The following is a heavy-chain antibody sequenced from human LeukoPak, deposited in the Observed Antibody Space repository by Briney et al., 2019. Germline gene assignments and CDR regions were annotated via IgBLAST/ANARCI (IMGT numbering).Heavy chain of an antibody. D-gene: IGHD6-13*01. V-gene: IGHV4-61*09. J-gene: IGHJ5*02. CDR2: IYTSGST. CDR3: ARDNIPVAGTGLSWFDP. CDR1: GGSISSGSFH. Sequence: KPSETLSLTCTVSGGSISSGSFHWSWVRQPAGKGLEWIGHIYTSGSTNYNPSLKSRVTISVDTSKNQFSLKLSSVTAADTAVYYCARDNIPVAGTGLSWFDPWGQGTLVTVSS.